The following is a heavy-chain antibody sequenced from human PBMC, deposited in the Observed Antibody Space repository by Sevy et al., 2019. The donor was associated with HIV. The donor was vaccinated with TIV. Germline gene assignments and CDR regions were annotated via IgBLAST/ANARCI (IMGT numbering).Heavy chain of an antibody. D-gene: IGHD6-19*01. CDR3: ARDFREEQWLVRISYYFDY. CDR1: GFTFSSYA. Sequence: GGSLRLSCAASGFTFSSYAMHWVRQAPGNGLEWVAVISYDGSNKYYADSVKGRFTISRDNSKNTLYLQMNSLRAEDTAVYYCARDFREEQWLVRISYYFDYSGQGTMVTVSS. V-gene: IGHV3-30*04. CDR2: ISYDGSNK. J-gene: IGHJ4*02.